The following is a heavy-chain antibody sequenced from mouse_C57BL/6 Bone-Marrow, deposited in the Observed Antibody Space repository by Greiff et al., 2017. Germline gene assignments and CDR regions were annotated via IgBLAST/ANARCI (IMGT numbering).Heavy chain of an antibody. J-gene: IGHJ2*01. CDR3: ASTFYFDY. CDR2: ISDGGSYT. V-gene: IGHV5-4*03. Sequence: DVMLVESGGGLVKPGGSLKLSCAASGFTFSSYAMSWVRQTPEKRLEWVATISDGGSYTYYPDNVKGRFTISRDNAKNNLDLQMSHLKSEDTAMYYCASTFYFDYWGQGTTLTVSS. CDR1: GFTFSSYA.